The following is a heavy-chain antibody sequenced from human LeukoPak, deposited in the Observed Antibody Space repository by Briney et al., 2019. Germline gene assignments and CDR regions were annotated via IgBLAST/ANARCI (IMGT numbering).Heavy chain of an antibody. V-gene: IGHV4-39*07. Sequence: SETLSLTCTVSGGSISSSSYYWGWIRQPPGKGLEWIGSIYYSGSTYYNPSLKSRVTISVDTSKNQFSLKLSSVTAVDTAVYYCAGRYGDYYYYGMDVWGQGTTVTVSS. CDR2: IYYSGST. D-gene: IGHD4-17*01. J-gene: IGHJ6*02. CDR1: GGSISSSSYY. CDR3: AGRYGDYYYYGMDV.